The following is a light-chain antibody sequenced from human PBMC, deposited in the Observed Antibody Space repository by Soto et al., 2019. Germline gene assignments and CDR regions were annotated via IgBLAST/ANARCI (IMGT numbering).Light chain of an antibody. CDR1: ESVSSN. V-gene: IGKV3-15*01. Sequence: EIVMTQSPVTLSLSPGERATLSCRAGESVSSNLAWYQQKPGQAPRLLIYGASTRATGIPARFSGSGSGTEFTLTISSLQSEDFAVYYCQQYNNWPLTFGGGTKVDIK. J-gene: IGKJ4*01. CDR2: GAS. CDR3: QQYNNWPLT.